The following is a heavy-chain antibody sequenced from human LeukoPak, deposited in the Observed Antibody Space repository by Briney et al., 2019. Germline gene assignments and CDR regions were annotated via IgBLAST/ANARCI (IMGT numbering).Heavy chain of an antibody. CDR2: INPSGGST. CDR1: GYTFTSYY. Sequence: ASVKVSCKASGYTFTSYYMHWVRQAPGQGLEWMGIINPSGGSTSYAQKFQGRVTMTRDTSISTAYMELSRLRSDDTAVYYCARAVAVAVPGPDYWGQGTLVTVSS. J-gene: IGHJ4*02. D-gene: IGHD6-19*01. V-gene: IGHV1-46*01. CDR3: ARAVAVAVPGPDY.